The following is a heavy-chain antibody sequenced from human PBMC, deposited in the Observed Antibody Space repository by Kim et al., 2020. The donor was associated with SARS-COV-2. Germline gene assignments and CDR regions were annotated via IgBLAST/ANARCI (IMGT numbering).Heavy chain of an antibody. CDR2: IYYSGST. Sequence: SETLSLTFTVSGGSISSGGYYWSWIRQHPGKGLEWIGYIYYSGSTYYNPSLKSRVTISVDTSKNQFSLKLSSVTAADTAVYYCARAGITIFGVVTHFDYWGQGTLVTVSS. D-gene: IGHD3-3*01. V-gene: IGHV4-31*03. CDR3: ARAGITIFGVVTHFDY. J-gene: IGHJ4*02. CDR1: GGSISSGGYY.